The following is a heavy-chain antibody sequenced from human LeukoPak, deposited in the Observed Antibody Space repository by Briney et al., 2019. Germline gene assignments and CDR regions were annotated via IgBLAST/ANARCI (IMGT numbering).Heavy chain of an antibody. CDR2: ISGSAATT. V-gene: IGHV3-23*01. Sequence: GGSLRLSCAASGFTFSSYAMSWVRQAPGKGLKWVSTISGSAATTYYADSVEGRFTISRDDSQNTLYLQMSSLRAEDTAVYYCARRRAYDTSGPYPFDYWGQGTLVTVSS. J-gene: IGHJ4*02. CDR3: ARRRAYDTSGPYPFDY. CDR1: GFTFSSYA. D-gene: IGHD3-22*01.